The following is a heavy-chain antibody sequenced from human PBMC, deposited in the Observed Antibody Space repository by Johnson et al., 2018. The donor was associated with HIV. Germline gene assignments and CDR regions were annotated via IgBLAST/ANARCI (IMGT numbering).Heavy chain of an antibody. Sequence: QVQLVESGGGVVQPGRSLRLSCAASGFTFSSYAMHWVRQAPGKGLEWVAVISYDGSNKYYADSVQGRFTISSDNSKNTLYLQMNSLRAEDTAVYYCARALGLEVCAFDIWGQGTMVTVSS. J-gene: IGHJ3*02. V-gene: IGHV3-30-3*01. CDR2: ISYDGSNK. CDR1: GFTFSSYA. D-gene: IGHD2-8*01. CDR3: ARALGLEVCAFDI.